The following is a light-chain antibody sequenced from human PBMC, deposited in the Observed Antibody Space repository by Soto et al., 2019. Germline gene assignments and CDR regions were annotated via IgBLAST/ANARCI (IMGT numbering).Light chain of an antibody. CDR1: SSDVGGYDY. CDR3: SSYTSSSPWV. Sequence: QSALTQPASVSGSPGQSITISCTGTSSDVGGYDYVSWYQQHPDKAPKLMIYEVSNRPSRVSDRFSGSKSGNTASLTIAGLQAEDEADYYCSSYTSSSPWVFGGGTKLTVL. V-gene: IGLV2-14*01. J-gene: IGLJ3*02. CDR2: EVS.